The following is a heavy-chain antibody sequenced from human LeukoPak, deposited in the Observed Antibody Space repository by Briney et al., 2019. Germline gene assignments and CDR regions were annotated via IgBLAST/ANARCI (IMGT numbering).Heavy chain of an antibody. CDR2: FYSDGSFT. D-gene: IGHD4-23*01. J-gene: IGHJ4*02. Sequence: GGSLRLSCTASGFTFSNYWMHWIRQAPGKGLVWVSRFYSDGSFTTYADSVKGRFTISRDNSKNTLYLQMNSLRAEDTAVYYCARGLLRWNDYWGQGTLVTVSS. CDR3: ARGLLRWNDY. CDR1: GFTFSNYW. V-gene: IGHV3-74*01.